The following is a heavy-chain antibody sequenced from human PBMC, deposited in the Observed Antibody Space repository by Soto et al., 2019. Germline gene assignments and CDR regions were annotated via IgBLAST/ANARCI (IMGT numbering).Heavy chain of an antibody. J-gene: IGHJ6*03. CDR1: GGSISSYY. CDR3: AGYSGYDYYYYYMDV. Sequence: SETLSLTCTVSGGSISSYYWSWIRQPPGKGLEWIGYIYYSGSTNYNPSLKSRVAISVDTSKNQFSLKLSSVTAADTAVYYCAGYSGYDYYYYYMDVWGKGTTVTVSS. CDR2: IYYSGST. V-gene: IGHV4-59*01. D-gene: IGHD5-12*01.